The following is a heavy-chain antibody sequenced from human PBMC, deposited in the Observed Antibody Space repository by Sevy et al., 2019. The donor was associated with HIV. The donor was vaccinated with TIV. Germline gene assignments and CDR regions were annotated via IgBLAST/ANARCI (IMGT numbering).Heavy chain of an antibody. CDR2: IKQDGSVK. J-gene: IGHJ4*02. Sequence: GGSLRLSCVASGFTVNRYWMSWVRQAPGKGLEWVANIKQDGSVKYYVDSVKGRFTISRDNARNSLYLQMNSLRVEDTALYYCVRAIAADGSFWGQGTLVTVSS. CDR3: VRAIAADGSF. V-gene: IGHV3-7*01. CDR1: GFTVNRYW. D-gene: IGHD6-13*01.